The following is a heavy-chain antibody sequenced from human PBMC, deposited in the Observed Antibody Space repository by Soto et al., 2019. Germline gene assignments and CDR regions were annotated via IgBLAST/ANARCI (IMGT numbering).Heavy chain of an antibody. CDR1: GFTFSSYW. CDR3: ASGYYYDSSGYPYYFDY. CDR2: IKQDGSEK. J-gene: IGHJ4*02. V-gene: IGHV3-7*01. D-gene: IGHD3-22*01. Sequence: LRLSCAASGFTFSSYWMSWVRQAPGKGLEWVANIKQDGSEKYYVDSVKGRFTISRDNAKNSLYLQMNSLRAEDTAVYYCASGYYYDSSGYPYYFDYWGQGTLVTVSS.